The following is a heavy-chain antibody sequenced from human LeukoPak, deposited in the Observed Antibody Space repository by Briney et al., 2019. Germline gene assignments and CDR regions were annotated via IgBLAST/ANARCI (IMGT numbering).Heavy chain of an antibody. Sequence: ASVTVSCKASGYTFTSYYMHWVRQAPGKGLEWMGGFDPEDGETIYAQKFQGRVTMTEDTSTDTAYMELSSLRSEDTAVYYCATGRLWYDSSGYYYVDYWGQGTLVTVSS. D-gene: IGHD3-22*01. J-gene: IGHJ4*02. CDR1: GYTFTSYY. CDR3: ATGRLWYDSSGYYYVDY. V-gene: IGHV1-24*01. CDR2: FDPEDGET.